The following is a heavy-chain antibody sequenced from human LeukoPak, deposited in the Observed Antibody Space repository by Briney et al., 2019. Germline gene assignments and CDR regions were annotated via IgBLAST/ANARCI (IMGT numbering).Heavy chain of an antibody. CDR1: GFTFSSYA. CDR3: AKQEKALVVVFLFDY. D-gene: IGHD2-15*01. V-gene: IGHV3-23*01. CDR2: ISGSGGST. J-gene: IGHJ4*02. Sequence: SGGSLRLSCAASGFTFSSYAMSWVRQAPGKGLGWVSAISGSGGSTYYADSVKGRFTISRDNSKNTLYLQMNSLRAEDTAVYYCAKQEKALVVVFLFDYWGQGTLVTVSS.